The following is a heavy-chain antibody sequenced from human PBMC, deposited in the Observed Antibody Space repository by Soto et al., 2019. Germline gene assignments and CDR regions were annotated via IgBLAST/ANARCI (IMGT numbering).Heavy chain of an antibody. V-gene: IGHV5-10-1*01. D-gene: IGHD5-12*01. CDR3: ARLAMATRRGYYGMDV. CDR2: IDPSDSYT. CDR1: GYSFTSYW. J-gene: IGHJ6*02. Sequence: GESLKISCKSSGYSFTSYWISWVRQMPGKGLEWMGRIDPSDSYTNYSPSFQGHVTISADESISTAYLQWSSLKASDTAMYYCARLAMATRRGYYGMDVWGQGTTVTVSS.